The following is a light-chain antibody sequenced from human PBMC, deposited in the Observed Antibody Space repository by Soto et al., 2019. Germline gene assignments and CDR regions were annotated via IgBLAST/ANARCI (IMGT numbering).Light chain of an antibody. Sequence: QPVLTQPPSASGTPGQRFTISCSGSSSNIGSNYVYWYQQLPGTAPKLLIYRNNQRPSGVPDRFSGSKSGTSASLAISGLRSEDEADYYCAAWDDSLSACYVFGTGTKLTVL. CDR3: AAWDDSLSACYV. CDR1: SSNIGSNY. CDR2: RNN. J-gene: IGLJ1*01. V-gene: IGLV1-47*01.